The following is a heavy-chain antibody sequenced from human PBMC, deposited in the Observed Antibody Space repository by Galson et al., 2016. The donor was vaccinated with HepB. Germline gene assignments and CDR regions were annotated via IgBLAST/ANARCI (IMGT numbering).Heavy chain of an antibody. D-gene: IGHD6-19*01. CDR1: GYTFTGYY. Sequence: SVKVSCKASGYTFTGYYMYWVRQAPGQGLEWMGWINPNSGDTNSAQKFQGRVTMTRDTSISTAYMELRSLRSDDTAIYFCARAQWQYRNFDLWGRGTLVSVSS. J-gene: IGHJ2*01. CDR3: ARAQWQYRNFDL. CDR2: INPNSGDT. V-gene: IGHV1-2*02.